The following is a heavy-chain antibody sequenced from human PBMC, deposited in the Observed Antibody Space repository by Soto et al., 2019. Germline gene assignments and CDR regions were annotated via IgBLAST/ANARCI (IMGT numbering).Heavy chain of an antibody. CDR3: AKAKAGATPFDAFDI. Sequence: EVQLLESGGGLVQPGGSLRLSCAASEFTFSTYAMSWVRQAPGKGLEWLSVVSGSGPGTYYADSVKGRFTISRDNSKNTLYLQMNSLRVEDTAVYYCAKAKAGATPFDAFDIWGQGTMVTVSS. J-gene: IGHJ3*02. V-gene: IGHV3-23*01. CDR1: EFTFSTYA. CDR2: VSGSGPGT. D-gene: IGHD1-26*01.